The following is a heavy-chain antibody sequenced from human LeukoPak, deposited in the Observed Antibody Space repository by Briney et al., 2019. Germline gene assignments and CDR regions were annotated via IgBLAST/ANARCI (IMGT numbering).Heavy chain of an antibody. CDR1: GYTFTSYG. D-gene: IGHD4-17*01. J-gene: IGHJ6*03. Sequence: ASVKVSCKTSGYTFTSYGLSWVRQAPGQGLEWMGCIITYNGNTYYSQKLQGRVTMTTDTSTSTAYMELRSLRSDDTAVYHCAKTTVTSEEYSYYYMDVWGKGTTVTVSS. CDR2: IITYNGNT. CDR3: AKTTVTSEEYSYYYMDV. V-gene: IGHV1-18*01.